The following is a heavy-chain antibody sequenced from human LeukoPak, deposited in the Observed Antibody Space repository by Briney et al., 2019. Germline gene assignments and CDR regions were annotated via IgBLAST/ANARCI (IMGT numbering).Heavy chain of an antibody. Sequence: SGPALVKPTQTLTLTCTFSGFSLSTSGMCVSWFRQPPGKALEWLALIDWDDDKYYSTSLKTRLTISKDTSKNQVVLTMTNMDPVDTATYYCARGSWSGYKTMNWFDPWGQGTLVTVSS. CDR3: ARGSWSGYKTMNWFDP. V-gene: IGHV2-70*01. J-gene: IGHJ5*02. D-gene: IGHD5-12*01. CDR1: GFSLSTSGMC. CDR2: IDWDDDK.